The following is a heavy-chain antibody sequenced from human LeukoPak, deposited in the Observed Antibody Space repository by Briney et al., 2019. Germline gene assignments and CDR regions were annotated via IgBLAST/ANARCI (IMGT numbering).Heavy chain of an antibody. CDR2: INPNSGGT. CDR1: GYTFTGYY. J-gene: IGHJ4*02. CDR3: ARDPAETGSTAEDY. V-gene: IGHV1-2*02. Sequence: GASVKVSCKASGYTFTGYYMRWVRQAPGQGLEWMGWINPNSGGTNYAQKFQGRVAMTRDTSISTVYMELSRLKSDDTAVYYCARDPAETGSTAEDYWGQGTLVTVSS. D-gene: IGHD7-27*01.